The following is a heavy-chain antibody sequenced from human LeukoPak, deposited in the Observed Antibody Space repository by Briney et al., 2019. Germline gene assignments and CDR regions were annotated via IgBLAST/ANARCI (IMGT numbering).Heavy chain of an antibody. CDR3: VKDRRNPYRPEGPFDP. CDR2: INWNSAST. J-gene: IGHJ5*02. Sequence: GGSLRLSCAASGFTFEDYAMHWVRQAPGKGLEWVSGINWNSASTGYADPVKGRFTISRDNVTNSLYLQMNSLRPEDTALYYCVKDRRNPYRPEGPFDPWGQGTLVTVSS. V-gene: IGHV3-9*01. D-gene: IGHD1-14*01. CDR1: GFTFEDYA.